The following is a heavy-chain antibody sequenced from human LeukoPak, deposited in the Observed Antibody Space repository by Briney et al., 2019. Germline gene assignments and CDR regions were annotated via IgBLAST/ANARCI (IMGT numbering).Heavy chain of an antibody. D-gene: IGHD3-10*01. V-gene: IGHV4-34*01. Sequence: SETLSLTCAVYGGSFSGYYWSWIRQPPGKGLEWIGEINHSGSTNYNPSPKSRVTISVDTSKNQFSLKLSSVTAADTAVYYCARSRGRWFGESDFDYWGQGTLVTVSS. CDR2: INHSGST. CDR3: ARSRGRWFGESDFDY. J-gene: IGHJ4*02. CDR1: GGSFSGYY.